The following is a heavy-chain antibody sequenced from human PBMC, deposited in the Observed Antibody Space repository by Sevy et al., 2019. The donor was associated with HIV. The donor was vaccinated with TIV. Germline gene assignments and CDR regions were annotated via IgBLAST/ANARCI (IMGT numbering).Heavy chain of an antibody. CDR2: IYYNGHI. CDR3: AGENAWGRGYS. J-gene: IGHJ4*02. V-gene: IGHV4-59*08. Sequence: SKTLSLTCTVSGGSITSLYWNWIRQPPGKGLEWIANIYYNGHINYNPSLKSRVTLSLDTSKNQFSRRLGSVTAADTAMYYCAGENAWGRGYSWGQGTLVTVSS. D-gene: IGHD1-26*01. CDR1: GGSITSLY.